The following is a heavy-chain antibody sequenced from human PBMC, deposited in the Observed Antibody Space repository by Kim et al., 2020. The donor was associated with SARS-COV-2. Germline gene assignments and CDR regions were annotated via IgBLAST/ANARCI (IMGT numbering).Heavy chain of an antibody. D-gene: IGHD3-3*01. CDR1: GGSISSYY. CDR2: IYYSGST. V-gene: IGHV4-59*08. CDR3: ARLGLFTIFPYYGMDV. J-gene: IGHJ6*02. Sequence: SETLSLTCTVSGGSISSYYWSWIRQPPGKGLEWIGYIYYSGSTNYNPSLKSRVTISVDTSKNQFSLKLSSVTAADTAVYYCARLGLFTIFPYYGMDVWGQGTTVTVSS.